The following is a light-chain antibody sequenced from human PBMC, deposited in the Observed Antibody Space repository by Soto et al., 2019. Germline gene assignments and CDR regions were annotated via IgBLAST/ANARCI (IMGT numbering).Light chain of an antibody. CDR3: VSHGVNHILYV. CDR2: EVS. V-gene: IGLV2-8*01. CDR1: SSDGGNSKY. J-gene: IGLJ1*01. Sequence: QSALTPPPSASGSLGQSVTIACTGTSSDGGNSKYFSWDQQHPGKPSTLLIYEVSKRSSGVPDRFYGSKFGNTASLTVAGLQAEDEADYYCVSHGVNHILYVSGTGTKLTVL.